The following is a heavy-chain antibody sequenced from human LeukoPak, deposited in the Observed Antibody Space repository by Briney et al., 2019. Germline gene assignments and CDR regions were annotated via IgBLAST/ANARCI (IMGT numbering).Heavy chain of an antibody. CDR2: IYYSGST. D-gene: IGHD4-17*01. V-gene: IGHV4-39*01. CDR1: GGSISSSSYY. CDR3: ARSGSYGDYVGY. Sequence: SETLSLTCTVSGGSISSSSYYWGWIRQPPGKGLEWIGSIYYSGSTYYNPSLKSRVTISVGTSKNQFSLKLSSVTAADTAVYYCARSGSYGDYVGYWRQGSLVTVSS. J-gene: IGHJ4*02.